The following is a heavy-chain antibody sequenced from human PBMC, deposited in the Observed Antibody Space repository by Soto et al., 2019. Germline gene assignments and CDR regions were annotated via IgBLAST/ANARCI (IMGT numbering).Heavy chain of an antibody. Sequence: VGSLRLSCAASGFVFNMYWMHWVRQVPGEGPEWVTRINDDGTRTDYADSAKGRFTISRDNAKDILYLQMNALRVDDTAVYYCIRGPRPSSVGTGAFWGQGTLVTVSS. CDR1: GFVFNMYW. CDR3: IRGPRPSSVGTGAF. D-gene: IGHD3-10*01. CDR2: INDDGTRT. J-gene: IGHJ4*02. V-gene: IGHV3-74*01.